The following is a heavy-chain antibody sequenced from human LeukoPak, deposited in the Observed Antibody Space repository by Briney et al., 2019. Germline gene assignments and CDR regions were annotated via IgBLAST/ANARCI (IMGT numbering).Heavy chain of an antibody. V-gene: IGHV4-4*09. J-gene: IGHJ4*02. CDR2: IYTSGGT. D-gene: IGHD6-6*01. CDR1: GDSISSYY. Sequence: SETLSLTCTVSGDSISSYYWSWIRQPPGKGLEWIGYIYTSGGTNYIPSLKGRVTISIDTSKNQFSLNLSSVTATDSAVYYCARLTRLSTSPDRYYLDYWGQGTLVTASS. CDR3: ARLTRLSTSPDRYYLDY.